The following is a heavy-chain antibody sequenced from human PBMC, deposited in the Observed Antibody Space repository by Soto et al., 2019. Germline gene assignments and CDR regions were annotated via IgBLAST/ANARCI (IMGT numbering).Heavy chain of an antibody. CDR2: ISGSGGRT. V-gene: IGHV3-23*01. CDR1: GFTFSSYA. Sequence: EVQLLESGGGLVQPGGSLRLSCAASGFTFSSYAMSWVRQAPGKGLEWVSAISGSGGRTYYADSVKGRFTISRDNSKNTLYLQMNSLRAEDTAVYDCAKDDCGGDCYSGYYVDYWGQGTLVTVSS. CDR3: AKDDCGGDCYSGYYVDY. J-gene: IGHJ4*02. D-gene: IGHD2-21*02.